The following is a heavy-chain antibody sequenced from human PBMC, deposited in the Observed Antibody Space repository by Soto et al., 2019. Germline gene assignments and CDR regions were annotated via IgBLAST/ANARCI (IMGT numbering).Heavy chain of an antibody. V-gene: IGHV3-23*01. Sequence: GGSLRLSCAASGFTFSSYAMSWVRQAPGKGLEWVSAISGSDGSSTSYADSVKGRFTISRDNAKNTLYLQMNSLRAEDTAVYYCARAGRDYDFWSGYLGLDYYYYGMDVWGQGTTVTVSS. CDR2: ISGSDGSST. J-gene: IGHJ6*02. D-gene: IGHD3-3*01. CDR1: GFTFSSYA. CDR3: ARAGRDYDFWSGYLGLDYYYYGMDV.